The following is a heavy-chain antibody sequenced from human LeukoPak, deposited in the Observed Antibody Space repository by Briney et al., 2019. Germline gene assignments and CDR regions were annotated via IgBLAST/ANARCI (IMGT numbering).Heavy chain of an antibody. CDR2: INTNTGNP. D-gene: IGHD6-13*01. Sequence: ASVKVSCKASGYTFTSYAMNWVRHAPGQGLEWMGWINTNTGNPTYAQGFTGRFVFSLDTSVSTAYLQISSLKAEDTAVYYCARERYLIAAAGIDYWGQGTLVTVSS. CDR3: ARERYLIAAAGIDY. J-gene: IGHJ4*02. V-gene: IGHV7-4-1*02. CDR1: GYTFTSYA.